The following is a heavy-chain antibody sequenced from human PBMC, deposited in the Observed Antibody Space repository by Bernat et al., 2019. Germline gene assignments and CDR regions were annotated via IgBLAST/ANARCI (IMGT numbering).Heavy chain of an antibody. Sequence: QITLKESGPTLVKPTQTLTLTCTFSGFSLSTSGVGVGWIRQPPGKALEWLALIYWDEDKRYSPSLKSRLTITKDTSKNQVVLTMTNMDPVDTATYYCARVDTAMVTFDYWGQGTLVTVSS. CDR2: IYWDEDK. CDR3: ARVDTAMVTFDY. V-gene: IGHV2-5*02. CDR1: GFSLSTSGVG. J-gene: IGHJ4*02. D-gene: IGHD5-18*01.